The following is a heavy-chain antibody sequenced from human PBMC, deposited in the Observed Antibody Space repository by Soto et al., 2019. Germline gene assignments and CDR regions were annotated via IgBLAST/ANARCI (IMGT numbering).Heavy chain of an antibody. CDR1: GGSISRGGYY. Sequence: SETLSLTCRVSGGSISRGGYYWTWIRQHPEKGLEYIGYSYNSGTFYNPSLKSRTTISVDTSNNQFSLSLTSVTAADTGIYYCARACLGGYDSRGGGYAFDVWGQGIMVTVSS. D-gene: IGHD5-12*01. V-gene: IGHV4-31*03. CDR3: ARACLGGYDSRGGGYAFDV. J-gene: IGHJ3*01. CDR2: SYNSGT.